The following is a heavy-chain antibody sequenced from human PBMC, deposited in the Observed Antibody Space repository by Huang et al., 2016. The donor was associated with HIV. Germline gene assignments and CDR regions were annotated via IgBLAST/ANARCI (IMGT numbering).Heavy chain of an antibody. Sequence: QVQLVESGAELKKPGASVRVSCKVSGYTVSELSLHWVRQAPEKGLEGRGGFDREKGETSYAQRLQGRVTMTEDTSTDTAYMELSSLRPEDTAVYYCATSTPDVGAGVLRSAFDIWGQGTMVTVSS. J-gene: IGHJ3*02. CDR1: GYTVSELS. CDR2: FDREKGET. V-gene: IGHV1-24*01. CDR3: ATSTPDVGAGVLRSAFDI. D-gene: IGHD2-15*01.